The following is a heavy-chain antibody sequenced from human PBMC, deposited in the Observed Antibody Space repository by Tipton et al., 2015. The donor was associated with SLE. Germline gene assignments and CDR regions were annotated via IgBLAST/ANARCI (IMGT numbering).Heavy chain of an antibody. D-gene: IGHD6-6*01. V-gene: IGHV4-39*02. Sequence: TLSLTCTVSGGSINTRYYWGWIRQSPGKGLEWVGSLYAGGSTYFHPSLKSRASISADASKNHFSLKLNSVTAADTAVFYCARGRAFVQGGFDYWGQGTLVTVSS. J-gene: IGHJ4*02. CDR1: GGSINTRYY. CDR2: LYAGGST. CDR3: ARGRAFVQGGFDY.